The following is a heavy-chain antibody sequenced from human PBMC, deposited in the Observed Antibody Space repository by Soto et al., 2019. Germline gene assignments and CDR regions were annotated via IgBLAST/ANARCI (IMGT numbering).Heavy chain of an antibody. CDR1: GFPLRTSW. V-gene: IGHV3-7*03. D-gene: IGHD3-10*01. CDR2: KKRYGSVI. J-gene: IGHJ3*02. CDR3: TRDANYNDTRNYYDAFDI. Sequence: PGGSLRLPGAASGFPLRTSWMIGVRQTPGKGLGWVANKKRYGSVIDYMYTVKGQFTISRATAKNTLYLQMNSRRAKDTAVYYYTRDANYNDTRNYYDAFDIWGRGTMVTVSS.